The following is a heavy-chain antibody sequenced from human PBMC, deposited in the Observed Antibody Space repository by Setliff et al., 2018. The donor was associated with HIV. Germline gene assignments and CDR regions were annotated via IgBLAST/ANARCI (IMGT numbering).Heavy chain of an antibody. CDR3: AKDYYDFVWGSSLAY. CDR1: GFTFSSYA. D-gene: IGHD3-16*01. V-gene: IGHV3-23*01. J-gene: IGHJ4*02. CDR2: ISGSGGST. Sequence: ESLKISCAASGFTFSSYAMSWVRQAPGKGLEWVSAISGSGGSTYYADSVKGRFTISRDNSKNTLYLQMNSLRAEDTAVYYCAKDYYDFVWGSSLAYWGQGTLVTVSS.